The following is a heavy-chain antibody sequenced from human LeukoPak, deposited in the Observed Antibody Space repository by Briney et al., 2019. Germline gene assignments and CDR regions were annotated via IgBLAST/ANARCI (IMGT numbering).Heavy chain of an antibody. J-gene: IGHJ4*02. CDR3: AKDSTTVTTLPYFDY. CDR2: ISSSSSTI. V-gene: IGHV3-48*01. D-gene: IGHD4-17*01. CDR1: GFTFSSYS. Sequence: PGGSLRLSCAASGFTFSSYSMNWVRQAPGKGLEWVSYISSSSSTIYYADSVKGRFTISRDNAKNSLYLQMNSLRAEDTAVYYCAKDSTTVTTLPYFDYWGQGTLVTVSS.